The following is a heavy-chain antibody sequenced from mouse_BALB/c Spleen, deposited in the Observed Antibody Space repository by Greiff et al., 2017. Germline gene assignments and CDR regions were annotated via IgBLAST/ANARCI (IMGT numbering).Heavy chain of an antibody. J-gene: IGHJ1*01. CDR2: ISSGGST. V-gene: IGHV5-6-5*01. D-gene: IGHD2-14*01. CDR3: ARHRYDWYFDV. CDR1: GFTFSSYA. Sequence: EVKLMESGGGLVKPGGSLKLSCAASGFTFSSYAMSWVRQTPEKRLEWVASISSGGSTYYPDSVKGRFTISRDNARNILYLQMSSLRSEDTAMYYCARHRYDWYFDVWGAGTTVTVSS.